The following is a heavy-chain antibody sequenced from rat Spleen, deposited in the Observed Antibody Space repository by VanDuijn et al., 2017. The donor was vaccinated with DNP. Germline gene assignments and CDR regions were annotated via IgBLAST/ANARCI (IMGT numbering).Heavy chain of an antibody. Sequence: EVQLVESGGGLVQPGRSLKLSCAASGFTFSDYNMAWVRQAPKKGLEWVATIDTTGGSTFYRDSVRGRFTISRDNAKTTLYLQMNSLRSEDTATYYCSTADYGSAYWYFDFWGPGTMVTVSS. CDR1: GFTFSDYN. CDR3: STADYGSAYWYFDF. CDR2: IDTTGGST. D-gene: IGHD1-3*01. V-gene: IGHV5S10*01. J-gene: IGHJ1*01.